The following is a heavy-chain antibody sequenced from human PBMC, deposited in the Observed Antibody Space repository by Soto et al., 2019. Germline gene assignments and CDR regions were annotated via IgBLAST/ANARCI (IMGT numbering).Heavy chain of an antibody. CDR1: GFTFSSYW. CDR2: INSDGSST. J-gene: IGHJ6*02. Sequence: GGSLRLSCAASGFTFSSYWMHWVRQAPGKGLVWVSRINSDGSSTSYADSVKGRFTISRDNAKNTLYLQMNSLRAEDTAVYYCARGGYCSSTSCYTEGLWDYYYYGMDVWGQGTTVTVYS. V-gene: IGHV3-74*01. CDR3: ARGGYCSSTSCYTEGLWDYYYYGMDV. D-gene: IGHD2-2*02.